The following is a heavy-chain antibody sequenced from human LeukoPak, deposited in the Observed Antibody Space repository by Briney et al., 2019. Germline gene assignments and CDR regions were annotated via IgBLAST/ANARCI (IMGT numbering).Heavy chain of an antibody. Sequence: PGGSLRLSCAASGFTFSSYAMSWVRQAPGKGLEWVSAISGSGSSTYYADSVKGRFTISRDNSKNTLYLQMNSLRAEDTAVYYCAKDIRTVAGTHDAFDIWGQGTMVTVSS. CDR2: ISGSGSST. D-gene: IGHD6-19*01. CDR1: GFTFSSYA. CDR3: AKDIRTVAGTHDAFDI. V-gene: IGHV3-23*01. J-gene: IGHJ3*02.